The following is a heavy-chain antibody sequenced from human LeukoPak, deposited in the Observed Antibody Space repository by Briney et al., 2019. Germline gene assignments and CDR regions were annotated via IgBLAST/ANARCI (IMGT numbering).Heavy chain of an antibody. D-gene: IGHD6-19*01. J-gene: IGHJ4*02. CDR3: AKVVAATKPKYYFDY. Sequence: GGSLRLSCAASGFTFKSYGMTWVRQAPGKGLEWVSAISAGGSSTYYADSVKGRFTISRDNSKNMLYLQMNSLRAEDTAVYYCAKVVAATKPKYYFDYWGQGTLVTVSS. CDR1: GFTFKSYG. V-gene: IGHV3-23*01. CDR2: ISAGGSST.